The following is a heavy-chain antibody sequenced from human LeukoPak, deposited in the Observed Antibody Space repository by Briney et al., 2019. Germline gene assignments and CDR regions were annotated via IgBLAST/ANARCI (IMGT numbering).Heavy chain of an antibody. J-gene: IGHJ6*02. D-gene: IGHD2-2*01. CDR1: GFTFSSYA. Sequence: GSLSLSCAASGFTFSSYAMHWVRQAPGKGLEWVAVISYDGSNKYYADSVKGRFTISRDNSTNTLYLQMNSLRAEDTAVYYCAREVIVVVPAATPYYYGMDVWGQGTTVTVSS. CDR2: ISYDGSNK. CDR3: AREVIVVVPAATPYYYGMDV. V-gene: IGHV3-30-3*01.